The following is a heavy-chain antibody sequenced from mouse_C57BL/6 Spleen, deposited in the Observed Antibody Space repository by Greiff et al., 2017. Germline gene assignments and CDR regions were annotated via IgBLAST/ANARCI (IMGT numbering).Heavy chain of an antibody. CDR3: ARYKKYDGYYDYYAMDD. CDR2: IYPGSGST. J-gene: IGHJ4*01. D-gene: IGHD2-3*01. Sequence: VQLQQPGAELVKPGASVKMSCKASGYTFTSYWITWVKQRPGQGLEWIGDIYPGSGSTNYNEKFKSKATLTVDTSSRTAYMQLSSLTSEDSAVYYCARYKKYDGYYDYYAMDDWGQGTSVTVSS. V-gene: IGHV1-55*01. CDR1: GYTFTSYW.